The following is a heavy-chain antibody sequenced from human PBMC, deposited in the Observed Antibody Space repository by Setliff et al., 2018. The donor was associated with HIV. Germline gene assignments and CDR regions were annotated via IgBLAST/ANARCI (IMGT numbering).Heavy chain of an antibody. CDR2: INYSGRT. CDR3: ARDRGGPIDY. J-gene: IGHJ4*02. V-gene: IGHV4-31*03. Sequence: SETLSLTCTVSGGSISSNDYYWSWIRQHPGKGLEWIGYINYSGRTYDNPSLKSRVTISVDTSKNQFSLKLSSVTAADTAVYYCARDRGGPIDYWGQGTLVTVSS. CDR1: GGSISSNDYY. D-gene: IGHD3-3*01.